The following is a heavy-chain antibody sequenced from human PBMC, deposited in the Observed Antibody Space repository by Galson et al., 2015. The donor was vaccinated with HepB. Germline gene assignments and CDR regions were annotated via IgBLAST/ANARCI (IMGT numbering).Heavy chain of an antibody. D-gene: IGHD6-19*01. J-gene: IGHJ4*02. CDR2: IYPGDSDT. V-gene: IGHV5-51*01. CDR3: ARVSKASSGWYGATEGYFDY. Sequence: QSGAEVKKPGESLKISCKGSGCGFTSYWIGWVRQMPGKGLEWMGIIYPGDSDTGYSPSFQGQVTISADKSISTAYLQWSSLKASDTAMYYCARVSKASSGWYGATEGYFDYWGQGTLVTVSS. CDR1: GCGFTSYW.